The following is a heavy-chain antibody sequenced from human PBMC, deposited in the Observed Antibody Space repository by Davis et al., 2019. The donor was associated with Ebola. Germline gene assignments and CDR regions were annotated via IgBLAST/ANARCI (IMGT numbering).Heavy chain of an antibody. CDR3: ARHPRYSSSSLDY. Sequence: MPSETLSLTCTVSGGSISSSSYYWGWIRQPPGKGLEWIGSIYYSGSTYYNPSLKSRVTISVDTSKNQFSLKLSSVTAADTAVYYCARHPRYSSSSLDYWGQGTLVTVSS. D-gene: IGHD6-6*01. J-gene: IGHJ4*02. CDR2: IYYSGST. CDR1: GGSISSSSYY. V-gene: IGHV4-39*01.